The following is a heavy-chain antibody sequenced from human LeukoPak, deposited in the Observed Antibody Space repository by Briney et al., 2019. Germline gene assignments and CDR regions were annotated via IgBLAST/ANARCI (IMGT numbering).Heavy chain of an antibody. D-gene: IGHD6-13*01. CDR1: GFTFSSYA. V-gene: IGHV3-23*01. CDR2: ISGSGGST. J-gene: IGHJ3*02. Sequence: GGSLRLSCAASGFTFSSYAMSWVRQAPGKGLEWVSAISGSGGSTYYADSVKGRFTISRDNAKNSLYLQMNSLRAEDTAVYYCARDGGIAAADDAFDIWGQGTMVTVSS. CDR3: ARDGGIAAADDAFDI.